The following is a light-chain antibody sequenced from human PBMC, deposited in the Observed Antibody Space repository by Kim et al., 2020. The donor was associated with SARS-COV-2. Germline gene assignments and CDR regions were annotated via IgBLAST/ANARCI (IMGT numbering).Light chain of an antibody. CDR1: QSIDSW. Sequence: DIQMTQSPSTLSASVGDRVTITCRASQSIDSWLAWYQQKPGKAPKLLIYQASSLQSGVPSRFSGSGSGTDFTLTINSLQPDDFAIYSGKQDETYWTFGPGTKVDIK. V-gene: IGKV1-5*03. CDR3: KQDETYWT. J-gene: IGKJ1*01. CDR2: QAS.